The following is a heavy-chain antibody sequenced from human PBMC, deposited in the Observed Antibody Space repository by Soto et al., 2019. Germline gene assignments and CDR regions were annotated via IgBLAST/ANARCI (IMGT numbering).Heavy chain of an antibody. V-gene: IGHV4-59*01. D-gene: IGHD5-18*01. J-gene: IGHJ6*03. CDR3: ARQTAYYYMDV. CDR2: IYYSGST. CDR1: GGSISSYY. Sequence: SETLSLTCTVSGGSISSYYWSWIRQPPGKGLEWFGYIYYSGSTNYNPSLKRRVTISVDTSKNQFSLKLSSVTAADTAVYYCARQTAYYYMDVWGKGTTVTVSS.